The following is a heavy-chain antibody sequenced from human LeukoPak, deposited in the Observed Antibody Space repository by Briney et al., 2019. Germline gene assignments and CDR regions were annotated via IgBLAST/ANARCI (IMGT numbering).Heavy chain of an antibody. Sequence: GESLKISCKGSGYSFTSYWIGWVRQMPGKGLEWMGIIYPGDSDTRYSPSFQGQVTISADKSISTAYLQWSSLKASDTAMYYCARGGMDIVVVPAAGWWFDPWGQGTLVTVSS. J-gene: IGHJ5*02. CDR1: GYSFTSYW. V-gene: IGHV5-51*01. D-gene: IGHD2-2*03. CDR3: ARGGMDIVVVPAAGWWFDP. CDR2: IYPGDSDT.